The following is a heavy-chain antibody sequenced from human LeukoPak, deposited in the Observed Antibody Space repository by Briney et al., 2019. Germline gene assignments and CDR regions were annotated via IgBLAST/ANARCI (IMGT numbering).Heavy chain of an antibody. CDR2: IIPIFGTA. D-gene: IGHD2-2*02. V-gene: IGHV1-69*13. CDR3: ARDLGYCSSTSCYTTG. J-gene: IGHJ4*02. Sequence: GASVKVSCKASGGTFSSYAISWVRPAPGQGLEWMGGIIPIFGTANYAQKFQGRVTITADESTSTAYMELSSLRSEDTAVYYCARDLGYCSSTSCYTTGWGQGTLVTVSS. CDR1: GGTFSSYA.